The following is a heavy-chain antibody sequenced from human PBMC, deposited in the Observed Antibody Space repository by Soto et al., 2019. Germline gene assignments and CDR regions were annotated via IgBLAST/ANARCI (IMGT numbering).Heavy chain of an antibody. D-gene: IGHD6-13*01. Sequence: GRSLRLSCAASGFTFSSYAMSWVSQAPGKGLEWVSAISGSGGSTYYADSVKGRFTISRDNSKNTLYLQMNSLRAEDTAVYYCAKDPGIAAAAWWFDPWGQGTLVTLSS. CDR1: GFTFSSYA. V-gene: IGHV3-23*01. CDR2: ISGSGGST. J-gene: IGHJ5*02. CDR3: AKDPGIAAAAWWFDP.